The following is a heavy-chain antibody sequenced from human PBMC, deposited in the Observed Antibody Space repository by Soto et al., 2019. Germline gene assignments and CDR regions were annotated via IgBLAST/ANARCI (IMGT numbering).Heavy chain of an antibody. CDR3: ARFLVYYDCSGDSTLGAFAI. V-gene: IGHV4-39*01. CDR2: IYYSGST. D-gene: IGHD3-22*01. J-gene: IGHJ3*02. CDR1: GGSISSSSYY. Sequence: SETLSLTCTVSGGSISSSSYYWGWIRQPPGKGLEWIGSIYYSGSTYYNPSLKSRVTISVDTSKNQFSLTLSSVTAADTAVYYCARFLVYYDCSGDSTLGAFAIWGQGTMDTVSS.